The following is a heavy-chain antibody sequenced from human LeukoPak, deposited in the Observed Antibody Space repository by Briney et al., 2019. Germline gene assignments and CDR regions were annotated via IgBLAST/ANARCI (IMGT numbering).Heavy chain of an antibody. Sequence: EASVTVSCKASGFTFTSHGISWVRQAPGQALEWMGWISVYNGNTNYAQKFQGRVTMTTDASTSTAFMELRSLRSDDTAVYYCARDKGYCSGGNCYYWFDPWGQGTLVTVSS. CDR3: ARDKGYCSGGNCYYWFDP. CDR1: GFTFTSHG. J-gene: IGHJ5*02. D-gene: IGHD2-15*01. CDR2: ISVYNGNT. V-gene: IGHV1-18*04.